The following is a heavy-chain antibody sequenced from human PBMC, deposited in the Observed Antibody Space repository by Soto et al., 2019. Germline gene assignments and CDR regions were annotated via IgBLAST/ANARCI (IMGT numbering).Heavy chain of an antibody. CDR1: DGSSNNYY. J-gene: IGHJ4*02. CDR3: ARGGLIRGVLYY. V-gene: IGHV4-34*01. D-gene: IGHD3-10*01. Sequence: QVQLQQWGAGLLKPSETLSLTCAVYDGSSNNYYWSWIRQPPGKGLEWIGEINHSGSTNYNASLKSRLTISEDTSKKQFCLELRFVTAADTAVYYCARGGLIRGVLYYWGQGTLVTVSS. CDR2: INHSGST.